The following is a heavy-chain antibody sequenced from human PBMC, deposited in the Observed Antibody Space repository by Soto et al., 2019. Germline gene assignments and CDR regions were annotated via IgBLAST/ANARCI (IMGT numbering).Heavy chain of an antibody. D-gene: IGHD2-2*02. CDR2: CTPIFGPA. J-gene: IGHJ6*02. CDR3: ARDPGYCSSTSCYTYYYGMDV. Sequence: QVQLVQSGAEGKKPGSSVKVSCKASGGTFSSYAISWVRQAPGQGLEWMGGCTPIFGPANYAQKFQGRVTITADESTSTAYMELSSLRSEDTAVYYCARDPGYCSSTSCYTYYYGMDVWGQGTTVTVSS. V-gene: IGHV1-69*01. CDR1: GGTFSSYA.